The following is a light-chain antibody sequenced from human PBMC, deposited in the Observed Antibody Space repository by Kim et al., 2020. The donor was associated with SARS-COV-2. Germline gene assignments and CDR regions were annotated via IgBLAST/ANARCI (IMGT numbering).Light chain of an antibody. CDR1: QGISSW. J-gene: IGKJ1*01. Sequence: DIQMTQSPSSLSASVGDRVTITCRASQGISSWLAWYQQKPEKAPKSLIYAASSLHSGVPSRFSGSGSGTYFTLTISSLQPEDFATYYCQQYDNYPRTFGQGTKVDIK. V-gene: IGKV1D-16*01. CDR2: AAS. CDR3: QQYDNYPRT.